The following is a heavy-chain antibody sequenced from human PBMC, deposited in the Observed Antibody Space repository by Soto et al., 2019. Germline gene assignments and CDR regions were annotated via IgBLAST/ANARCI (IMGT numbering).Heavy chain of an antibody. V-gene: IGHV4-61*01. CDR3: ARWPTGGYYDSSGYFDY. D-gene: IGHD3-22*01. CDR1: GGSFSSGSYY. J-gene: IGHJ4*02. Sequence: PSETLSLTCTASGGSFSSGSYYWSWIRQPPGQGLEWIGYIYYSDSTNYNPSLKSRVTISVDTSKTQFSLKLSSVTAADTAVYYCARWPTGGYYDSSGYFDYWGQGTLVTVSS. CDR2: IYYSDST.